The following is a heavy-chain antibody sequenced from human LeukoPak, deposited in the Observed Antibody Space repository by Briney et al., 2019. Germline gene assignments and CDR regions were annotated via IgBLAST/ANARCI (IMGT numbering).Heavy chain of an antibody. V-gene: IGHV3-53*01. Sequence: GGSLRLSCAASGFTVSSNYMSWVRQAPGKGLEWVSVIYSGGSTYYADSVKGRFTISRDNSKNTLYLQMNSLRAEDTAVYYCARDSESGWSDYWGQGTLVTVSS. J-gene: IGHJ4*02. D-gene: IGHD6-19*01. CDR2: IYSGGST. CDR1: GFTVSSNY. CDR3: ARDSESGWSDY.